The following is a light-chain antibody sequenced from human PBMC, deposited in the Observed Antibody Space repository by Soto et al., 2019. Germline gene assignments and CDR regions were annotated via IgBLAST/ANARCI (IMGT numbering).Light chain of an antibody. V-gene: IGKV1-39*01. CDR3: QPTYSNPIP. Sequence: DIQMTQSPSSLSASVGDRVTITCQESQNISNTLNWYQQRPGKPQNLLIYDSDTVQSGLPQRFSGGGSGTEFTLTISSLLPEDFATNYCQPTYSNPIPFGQGTRLEIK. CDR1: QNISNT. J-gene: IGKJ5*01. CDR2: DSD.